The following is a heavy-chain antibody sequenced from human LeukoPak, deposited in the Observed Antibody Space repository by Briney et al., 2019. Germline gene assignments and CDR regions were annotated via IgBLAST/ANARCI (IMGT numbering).Heavy chain of an antibody. CDR1: RYTFTNYY. Sequence: ASVKVSCKASRYTFTNYYLHWLRQAPGQGLEWMGIINPGGGSTNYAQNFQGRVSMTTDMSTTTVYMGLSHLRSEDTALYYCARDIAPRPGPEYYFDSWGQGTLVTVSS. D-gene: IGHD1-14*01. CDR3: ARDIAPRPGPEYYFDS. CDR2: INPGGGST. V-gene: IGHV1-46*01. J-gene: IGHJ4*02.